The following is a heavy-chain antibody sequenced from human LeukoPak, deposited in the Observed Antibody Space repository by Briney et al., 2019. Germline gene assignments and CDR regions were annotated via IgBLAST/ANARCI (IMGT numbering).Heavy chain of an antibody. V-gene: IGHV1-18*01. CDR1: GYSFTSFG. D-gene: IGHD4-17*01. CDR3: ARDFYGDYVFDP. Sequence: ASVKVSCKASGYSFTSFGISWVRQAPGQGPEWMGWVNSYNGDADYAPKFQGRATMTTDTSTRTAYVELRSLRSEDTAVYYCARDFYGDYVFDPWGQGTLVTVSS. CDR2: VNSYNGDA. J-gene: IGHJ5*02.